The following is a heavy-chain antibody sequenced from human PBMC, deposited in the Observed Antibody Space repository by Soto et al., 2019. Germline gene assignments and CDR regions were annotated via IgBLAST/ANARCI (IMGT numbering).Heavy chain of an antibody. V-gene: IGHV3-48*02. CDR3: ARVGSSSDNGMDV. J-gene: IGHJ6*02. CDR2: ISSRSYTI. D-gene: IGHD6-6*01. CDR1: GFTFSTYS. Sequence: EVQLVESGGGLVQPGGSLRLSCAASGFTFSTYSMNWVRQAPGKGLEWASYISSRSYTIYYVDSVKGRFTISRDNAKNSHYVQRNSLRDEDTAVYYCARVGSSSDNGMDVWGQGTTVTVSS.